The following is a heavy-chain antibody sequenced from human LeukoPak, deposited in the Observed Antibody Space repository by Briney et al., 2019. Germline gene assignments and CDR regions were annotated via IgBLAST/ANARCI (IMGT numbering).Heavy chain of an antibody. CDR2: ISTSGRT. CDR3: ARNPAAGTRDWFDP. J-gene: IGHJ5*02. CDR1: GGSISSGSYY. Sequence: SETLSLTCTVSGGSISSGSYYWSWVRQPAGKGLEWIGHISTSGRTNYNPSLKSRVTISVETSENQFSLKLSSVTAADTAVYYCARNPAAGTRDWFDPWGQGTLVTVSS. V-gene: IGHV4-61*09. D-gene: IGHD6-13*01.